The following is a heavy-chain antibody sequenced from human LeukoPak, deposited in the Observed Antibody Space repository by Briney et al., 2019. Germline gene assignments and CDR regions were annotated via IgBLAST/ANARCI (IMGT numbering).Heavy chain of an antibody. CDR1: GFTFSSYS. V-gene: IGHV3-7*01. CDR3: ASKIGLVVPAVKDYFDY. D-gene: IGHD2-2*01. J-gene: IGHJ4*02. Sequence: GGSLRLSCAASGFTFSSYSMSWVRQAPGKGLEWVANIKQDGSEKYYVDSVKGRFTISRDNSKNTLYLQMNSLRAEDTAVYYCASKIGLVVPAVKDYFDYWGQGTLVTVSS. CDR2: IKQDGSEK.